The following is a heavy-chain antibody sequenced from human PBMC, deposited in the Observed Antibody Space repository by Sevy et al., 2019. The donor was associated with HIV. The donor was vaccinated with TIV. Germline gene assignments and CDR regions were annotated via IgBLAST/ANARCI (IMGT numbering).Heavy chain of an antibody. CDR2: ISGSGAST. J-gene: IGHJ4*02. CDR3: ANDRNKWGSSCDY. V-gene: IGHV3-23*01. CDR1: GFTFTIYA. Sequence: GGSLRLSCAASGFTFTIYAMTWVRQAPGRGLEWVSVISGSGASTYYTDSVKGRFTISRDNSKNTLYLQMNSLRGADTAIYSCANDRNKWGSSCDYWGQGTLVTVSS. D-gene: IGHD6-13*01.